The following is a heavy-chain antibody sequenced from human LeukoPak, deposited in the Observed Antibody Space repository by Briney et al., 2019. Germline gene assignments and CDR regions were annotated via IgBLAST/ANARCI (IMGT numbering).Heavy chain of an antibody. CDR1: GFTFSSYA. CDR3: ATTKGGYNYGPSFDY. V-gene: IGHV3-23*01. Sequence: PGGSLRLSCAASGFTFSSYAMNWVRQAPGKGLEWVSVISGSGGSTHYADSVKGRFTISRDNSKNTLYLQMNSLRAEDTAVYYCATTKGGYNYGPSFDYWGQGTLVTVSS. D-gene: IGHD5-18*01. J-gene: IGHJ4*02. CDR2: ISGSGGST.